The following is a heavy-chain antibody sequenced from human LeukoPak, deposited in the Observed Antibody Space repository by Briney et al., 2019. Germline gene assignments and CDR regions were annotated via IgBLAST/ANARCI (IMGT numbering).Heavy chain of an antibody. CDR2: MNPNSGNT. J-gene: IGHJ5*02. Sequence: ASVKVSCKASGYTFTSYDINWVRQATGQGLEWMGWMNPNSGNTGYAQKFQGRVTITRNTSISTAYIELSSLRSEDTHVYYCARKGSSTSQFILPRSSWFDPWGQGTLVTVSS. D-gene: IGHD2-2*01. V-gene: IGHV1-8*03. CDR3: ARKGSSTSQFILPRSSWFDP. CDR1: GYTFTSYD.